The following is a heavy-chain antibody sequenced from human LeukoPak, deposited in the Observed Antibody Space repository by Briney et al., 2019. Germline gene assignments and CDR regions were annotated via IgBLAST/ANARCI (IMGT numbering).Heavy chain of an antibody. J-gene: IGHJ6*03. CDR2: MNANSGNT. CDR1: GYTFTSYD. D-gene: IGHD3-3*01. Sequence: ASLKVSCKASGYTFTSYDINWVRQAAGQGLEWMGWMNANSGNTGYAQKFQGRVTITRDTSISTAYMELSGLTSEDTAVYYCARGVNYDFWSGSYYSYYYMEVWGKGTTVTVSS. CDR3: ARGVNYDFWSGSYYSYYYMEV. V-gene: IGHV1-8*01.